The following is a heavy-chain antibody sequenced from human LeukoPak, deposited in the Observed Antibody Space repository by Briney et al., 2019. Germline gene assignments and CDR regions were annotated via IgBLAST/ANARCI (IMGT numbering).Heavy chain of an antibody. CDR2: INSDGIST. J-gene: IGHJ4*02. D-gene: IGHD3-22*01. CDR3: ARDRNYYDSSGPADY. Sequence: GGSLILSCAASRFTFSRYWMHWVRQAPGKGLVWVSRINSDGISTSYADSVKGRFTISRDNAKNTLYLQMNSLRAEDTAVYYCARDRNYYDSSGPADYWGQGTLVTVSS. V-gene: IGHV3-74*01. CDR1: RFTFSRYW.